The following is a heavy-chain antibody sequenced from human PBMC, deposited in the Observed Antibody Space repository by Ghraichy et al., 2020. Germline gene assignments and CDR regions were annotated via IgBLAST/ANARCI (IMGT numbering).Heavy chain of an antibody. CDR3: AIGGLGSWTSNWFFP. J-gene: IGHJ5*02. D-gene: IGHD6-13*01. V-gene: IGHV4-34*01. Sequence: SETLSLTCAVYGGSFSGYYWSWIRQPPGKGLEWIGEINHSGSTNYNPSLKSRVTISVDTSKNQFSLKLSSVTAADPAVYYCAIGGLGSWTSNWFFPWGQGTLVTVSS. CDR1: GGSFSGYY. CDR2: INHSGST.